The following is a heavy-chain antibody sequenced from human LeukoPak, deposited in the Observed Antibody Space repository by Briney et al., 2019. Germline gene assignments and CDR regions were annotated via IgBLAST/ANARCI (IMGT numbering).Heavy chain of an antibody. V-gene: IGHV3-23*01. J-gene: IGHJ4*02. D-gene: IGHD1-26*01. CDR2: ISGSGGST. CDR1: GFTFSSYA. Sequence: GGSLRLSCAASGFTFSSYAMSWVRQAPGKRLEWVSAISGSGGSTYYADSVKGRFTISRDNSMNTLYLQMNSLRAEDTAVYYCAKDRAAALPNDYWGQGTLVTVSS. CDR3: AKDRAAALPNDY.